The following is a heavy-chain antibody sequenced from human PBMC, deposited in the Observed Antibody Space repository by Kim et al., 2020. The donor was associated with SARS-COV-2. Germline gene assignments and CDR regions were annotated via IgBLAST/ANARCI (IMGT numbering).Heavy chain of an antibody. J-gene: IGHJ6*02. CDR3: ARDGGFDQLPLRLGGMDV. Sequence: KGRFTISRDNSKNPRYLQMNSLRAEDTAVYYCARDGGFDQLPLRLGGMDVWGQGTTVTVSS. V-gene: IGHV3-53*01. D-gene: IGHD2-2*01.